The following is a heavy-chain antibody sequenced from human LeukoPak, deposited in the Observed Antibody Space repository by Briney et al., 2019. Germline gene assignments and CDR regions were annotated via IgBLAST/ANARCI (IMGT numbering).Heavy chain of an antibody. V-gene: IGHV3-21*01. J-gene: IGHJ4*02. CDR2: ISSSSSYI. Sequence: GGSLRLSCAASGFIFSSHSMNWVRQAPGKGLEWVSSISSSSSYIYYADSVKGRFTISRDNAKNSLFLQMDSLRVEDTAVYYCAKEDYGDLYFDNWGQGTLVTVSS. D-gene: IGHD4-17*01. CDR1: GFIFSSHS. CDR3: AKEDYGDLYFDN.